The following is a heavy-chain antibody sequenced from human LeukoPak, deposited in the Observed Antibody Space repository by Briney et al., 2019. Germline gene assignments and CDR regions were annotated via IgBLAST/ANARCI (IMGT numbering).Heavy chain of an antibody. D-gene: IGHD3-22*01. CDR3: AKKGGLGGSGYSDY. Sequence: GGSLRLSCAASGFTFSSYSMNWVRQAPGKGLEWVSSISSSSSYIYYADSVKGRFTISRDNAKNSLYLQMNSLRAEDTAVYYCAKKGGLGGSGYSDYWGQGTLVTVSS. V-gene: IGHV3-21*04. J-gene: IGHJ4*02. CDR1: GFTFSSYS. CDR2: ISSSSSYI.